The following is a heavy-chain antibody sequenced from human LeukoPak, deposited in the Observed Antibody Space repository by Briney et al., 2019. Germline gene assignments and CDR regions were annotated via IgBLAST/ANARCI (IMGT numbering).Heavy chain of an antibody. CDR3: AREGVTIFGVVISQYFDY. D-gene: IGHD3-3*01. V-gene: IGHV3-7*01. CDR2: IKQDGSEK. CDR1: GFTFSSYW. J-gene: IGHJ4*02. Sequence: GGSLRLSCAASGFTFSSYWMSWVRQAPGKGLEWVANIKQDGSEKYYVDSVKGRFTISRDNAKNSLYLQMNSLRAEDTAVYYCAREGVTIFGVVISQYFDYWGQGTLVTVSS.